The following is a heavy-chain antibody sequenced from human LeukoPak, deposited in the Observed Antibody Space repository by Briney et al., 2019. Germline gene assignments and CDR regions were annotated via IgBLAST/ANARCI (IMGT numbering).Heavy chain of an antibody. D-gene: IGHD3-10*01. J-gene: IGHJ6*03. CDR1: GGSVTDYY. CDR2: IYYTGT. CDR3: ARGGVLLWFGELSPFGPTHASGEYYMDV. Sequence: SETLSLTCTVSGGSVTDYYWSWIRQSPGKGLEWIGYIYYTGTSYNPSLKSRVTISVDTSKNQFSLKLSSVTAADTAVYYCARGGVLLWFGELSPFGPTHASGEYYMDVWGKGTTVTVSS. V-gene: IGHV4-59*08.